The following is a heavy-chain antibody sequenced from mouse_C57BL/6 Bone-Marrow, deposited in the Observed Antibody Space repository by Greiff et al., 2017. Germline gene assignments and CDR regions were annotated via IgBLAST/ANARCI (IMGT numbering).Heavy chain of an antibody. CDR2: IRSKSNNYAT. J-gene: IGHJ4*01. CDR3: ERFLYGYDYAMDY. D-gene: IGHD2-2*01. Sequence: EVQLVESGGGLVQPKGSLKLSCAASGFSFNTYAMNWVRQAPGKGLEWVARIRSKSNNYATYYADSVKDRFAISRADSESMLYLLMNNLKTAATAMYYCERFLYGYDYAMDYWGQGTSVTVSS. CDR1: GFSFNTYA. V-gene: IGHV10-1*01.